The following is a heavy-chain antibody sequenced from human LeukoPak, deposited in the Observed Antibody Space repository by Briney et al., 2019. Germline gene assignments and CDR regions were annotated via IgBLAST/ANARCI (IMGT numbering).Heavy chain of an antibody. J-gene: IGHJ4*02. Sequence: GASVKVSCKASGYTFTGYYMHWVRQAPGQGLEWMGWINPNSGGTNYAQKFQGRVTMTRDTSISTAYMELSRLRSDDTAVYYCARDHSYGGKELAYWGQGTLVTVSS. D-gene: IGHD4-23*01. CDR2: INPNSGGT. CDR1: GYTFTGYY. V-gene: IGHV1-2*02. CDR3: ARDHSYGGKELAY.